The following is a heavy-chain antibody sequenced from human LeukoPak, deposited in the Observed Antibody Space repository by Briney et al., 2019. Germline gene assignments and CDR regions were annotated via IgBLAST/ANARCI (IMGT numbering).Heavy chain of an antibody. CDR3: ARHSPVGIFYFDY. D-gene: IGHD1-26*01. J-gene: IGHJ4*02. CDR1: GGSISNSSSY. CDR2: IYYSGST. Sequence: SETLSLTCTVSGGSISNSSSYWGWIRQPPGKGLEWIGSIYYSGSTYYNPSLKSRVTISVDTSKNQFTLKLSSVTAADTAVYYCARHSPVGIFYFDYWGQGTLVTVSS. V-gene: IGHV4-39*01.